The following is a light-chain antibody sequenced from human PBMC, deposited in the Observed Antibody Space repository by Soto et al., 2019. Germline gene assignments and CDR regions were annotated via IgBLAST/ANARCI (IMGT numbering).Light chain of an antibody. CDR3: QQYHSWPPRT. CDR2: GVY. J-gene: IGKJ1*01. V-gene: IGKV3D-15*01. CDR1: QSVSSN. Sequence: SPSTLSVSRGERATLSCTASQSVSSNLAWYQQKPGQAPRLLIYGVYTRAPGIPARFSGSGSGTEFTLTISSLQSEDFAVYYCQQYHSWPPRTFGQGTKVDIK.